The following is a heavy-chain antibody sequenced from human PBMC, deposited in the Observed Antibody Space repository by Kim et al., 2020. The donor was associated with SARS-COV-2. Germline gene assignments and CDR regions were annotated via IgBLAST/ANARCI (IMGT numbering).Heavy chain of an antibody. D-gene: IGHD3-10*01. Sequence: SETLSLTCTVSGGSISSGDHYWSWIRQPPGKGLEWIGYIYYSGGTYYNPSLKSRISISVDTSKNQFSLKLSSVTAADTAVYYCARDRPEVRILDSWGQGTLVTVSS. CDR1: GGSISSGDHY. CDR2: IYYSGGT. J-gene: IGHJ4*02. CDR3: ARDRPEVRILDS. V-gene: IGHV4-30-4*01.